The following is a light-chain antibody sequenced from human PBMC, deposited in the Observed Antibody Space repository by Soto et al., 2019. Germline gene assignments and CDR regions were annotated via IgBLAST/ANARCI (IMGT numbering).Light chain of an antibody. CDR3: SSYTSSNTLI. J-gene: IGLJ2*01. Sequence: QSVLTQPASVSGSPGQSIAISCTGTSSDLGGSNYVSWYQQHPGKAPKLMIRDVNSRPSGISDRFAGSKSGNTASLTISGLQAEDEADYYCSSYTSSNTLIFGGGTKLTVL. V-gene: IGLV2-14*03. CDR1: SSDLGGSNY. CDR2: DVN.